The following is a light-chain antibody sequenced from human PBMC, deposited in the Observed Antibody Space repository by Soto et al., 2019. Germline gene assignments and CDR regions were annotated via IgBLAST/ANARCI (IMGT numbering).Light chain of an antibody. J-gene: IGLJ3*02. V-gene: IGLV2-8*01. Sequence: QSVLTQPPSASGSPGQSVTISCTGTSSDVGGYNSVSWYQQHPGRAPKLLIYEVNKRPSGVPDRFSASKSDNTASLTVSGLQAEDDADYYCTSYAGSRNLVFGGGTKLTVL. CDR3: TSYAGSRNLV. CDR2: EVN. CDR1: SSDVGGYNS.